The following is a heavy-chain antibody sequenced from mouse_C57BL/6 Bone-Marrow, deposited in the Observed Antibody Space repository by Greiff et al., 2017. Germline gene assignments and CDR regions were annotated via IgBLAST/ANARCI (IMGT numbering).Heavy chain of an antibody. Sequence: QVQLQQPGAELVRPGSSVKLSCKASGYTFTSYWMDWVKQRPGQGLEWIGNIYPSDSETHYNQKFKDKATLTVDKSSSTAYMQLSSLTYEDSAVYYCARRGGGLAMDYWGQGTSVTVSS. D-gene: IGHD3-1*01. CDR1: GYTFTSYW. CDR3: ARRGGGLAMDY. V-gene: IGHV1-61*01. J-gene: IGHJ4*01. CDR2: IYPSDSET.